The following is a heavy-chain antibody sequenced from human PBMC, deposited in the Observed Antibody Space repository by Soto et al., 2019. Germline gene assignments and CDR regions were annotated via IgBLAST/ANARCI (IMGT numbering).Heavy chain of an antibody. D-gene: IGHD1-26*01. J-gene: IGHJ4*02. CDR3: TRGLFSGSYYSGGWYYFDS. CDR1: GGSISSYY. Sequence: SETLSLTCTVSGGSISSYYWSWIRQPPGKGLEWIGYIYYSGSTNYKSSLKSRVTISVDTSKNQFSLKLSSVTAADTAVYYCTRGLFSGSYYSGGWYYFDSWGQGTMVTVSS. CDR2: IYYSGST. V-gene: IGHV4-59*01.